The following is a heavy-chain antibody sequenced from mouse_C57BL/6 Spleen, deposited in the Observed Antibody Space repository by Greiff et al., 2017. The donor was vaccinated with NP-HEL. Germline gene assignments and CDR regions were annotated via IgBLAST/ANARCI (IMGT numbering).Heavy chain of an antibody. Sequence: QVQLQQSGPELVKPGASVKISCKASGYAFSSSWMNWVKQRPGKGLEWIGRIYPGDGDTNYNGKFKGKATLTADKSSSTAYMQLSSLTSEDSAVYFCARTTMITTVSMDYWGQGTSVTVSS. CDR3: ARTTMITTVSMDY. J-gene: IGHJ4*01. CDR1: GYAFSSSW. CDR2: IYPGDGDT. D-gene: IGHD2-4*01. V-gene: IGHV1-82*01.